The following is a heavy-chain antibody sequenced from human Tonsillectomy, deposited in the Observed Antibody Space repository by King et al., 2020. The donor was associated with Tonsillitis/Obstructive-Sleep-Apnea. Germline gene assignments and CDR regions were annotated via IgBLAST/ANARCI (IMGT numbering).Heavy chain of an antibody. Sequence: VQLQQWGAGLLKPSETLSLTCAVYGGSVSGYYWSWIRQPPGTGLGWIGEINPSGSTNHNPSLKGRVTLSVDTSKNQFSLKLSSVTAADTAVYYCARVMERWGWPDCWGQGTLVTVSS. CDR3: ARVMERWGWPDC. V-gene: IGHV4-34*01. J-gene: IGHJ4*02. D-gene: IGHD1-1*01. CDR2: INPSGST. CDR1: GGSVSGYY.